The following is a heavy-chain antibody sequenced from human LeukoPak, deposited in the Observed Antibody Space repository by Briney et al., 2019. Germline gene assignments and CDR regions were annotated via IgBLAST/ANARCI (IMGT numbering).Heavy chain of an antibody. CDR3: ARLVPRSYYGSGSYFDY. Sequence: SETLSLTCAVSGGSISSSNWWSWIRQPPGKGLEWIGEIYHSGSTNYNPSLKSRVTMSVDTSKNQFSLKLSSVTAADTAVYYCARLVPRSYYGSGSYFDYWGQGTLVTVSS. CDR1: GGSISSSNW. J-gene: IGHJ4*02. V-gene: IGHV4-4*02. CDR2: IYHSGST. D-gene: IGHD3-10*01.